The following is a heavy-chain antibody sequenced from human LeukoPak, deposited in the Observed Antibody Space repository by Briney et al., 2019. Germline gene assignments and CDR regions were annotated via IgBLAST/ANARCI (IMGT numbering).Heavy chain of an antibody. J-gene: IGHJ4*02. CDR2: INHSGST. Sequence: SETLSLTCTVSGGSISSSSYYWGWIRQPPGKGLEWIGEINHSGSTNYNPSLKSRVTISVDTSKNQFSLKLSSVTAADTAVYYCASLPTRSVTIDYWGQGTLVTVSS. CDR3: ASLPTRSVTIDY. D-gene: IGHD4-23*01. CDR1: GGSISSSSYY. V-gene: IGHV4-39*07.